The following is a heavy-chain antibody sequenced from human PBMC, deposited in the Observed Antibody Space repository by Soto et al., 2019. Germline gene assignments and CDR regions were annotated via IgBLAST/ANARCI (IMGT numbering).Heavy chain of an antibody. CDR1: GFTFDDYA. J-gene: IGHJ6*02. V-gene: IGHV3-9*01. Sequence: EVQLVESGGGLVQPGRSLRLSCAASGFTFDDYAMHWVRQAPGKGLEWVSGINWNSGSIGYADSVKGRFTISRDNAKNSLYLQMNSLRTEDTALYYCAKEKGFGGVRKGMDVLGQGTTVTVSS. CDR2: INWNSGSI. D-gene: IGHD3-16*01. CDR3: AKEKGFGGVRKGMDV.